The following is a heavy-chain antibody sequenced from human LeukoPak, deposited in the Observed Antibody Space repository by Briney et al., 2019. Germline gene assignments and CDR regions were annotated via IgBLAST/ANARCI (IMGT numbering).Heavy chain of an antibody. D-gene: IGHD1-26*01. CDR1: GFTLSSYG. CDR3: AKDRAFNIYSGSRYCYGMDV. J-gene: IGHJ6*02. Sequence: GGSLRLSCAASGFTLSSYGMHWVRQAPGKGLEWVAVISYDGSNKYYADSVKGRFTISRDNSKNTLYLQMNSLRAEDTAVYYCAKDRAFNIYSGSRYCYGMDVWGQGTTVTVSS. V-gene: IGHV3-30*18. CDR2: ISYDGSNK.